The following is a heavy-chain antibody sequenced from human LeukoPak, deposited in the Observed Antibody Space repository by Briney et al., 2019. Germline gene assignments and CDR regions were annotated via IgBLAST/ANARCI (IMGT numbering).Heavy chain of an antibody. Sequence: SETLSLTCGVYGGSFSGYYWSWIRQAPGKGLEWIGEINHVLSTNYNPSLKSRVTISVDTSKNQFSLKLTSVTASDTAMYYCARHVRAIYGSGSYYNGIDHWGQGTLVTVSS. V-gene: IGHV4-34*01. CDR3: ARHVRAIYGSGSYYNGIDH. J-gene: IGHJ4*02. CDR1: GGSFSGYY. D-gene: IGHD3-10*01. CDR2: INHVLST.